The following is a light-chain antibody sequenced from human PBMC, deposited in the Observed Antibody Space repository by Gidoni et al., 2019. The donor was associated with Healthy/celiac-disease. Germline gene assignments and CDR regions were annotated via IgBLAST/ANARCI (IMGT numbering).Light chain of an antibody. CDR3: QQRSNWPPYP. CDR2: DAS. V-gene: IGKV3-11*01. J-gene: IGKJ2*01. CDR1: QSVSSY. Sequence: EIVLTQSPATLSLSPGERATLSCRASQSVSSYVAWYQQKPGQAPRLLIYDASNRATGIPARFSGSGSGADFTLTICSLEPEDFAVYYCQQRSNWPPYPFGQGTKLEIK.